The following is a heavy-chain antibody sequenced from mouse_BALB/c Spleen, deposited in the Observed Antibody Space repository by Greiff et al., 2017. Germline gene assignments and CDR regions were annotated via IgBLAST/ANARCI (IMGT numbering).Heavy chain of an antibody. V-gene: IGHV1-4*01. CDR2: INPSSGYT. D-gene: IGHD2-4*01. CDR3: ATSMITTKFAY. Sequence: QVQLQQSGAELARPGASVKMSCKASGYTFTSYTMHWVKQRPGQGLEWIGYINPSSGYTNYNQKFKDKATLTADKSSSTAYMQLSSLTSEDSAVYYCATSMITTKFAYWGQGTLVTVSA. CDR1: GYTFTSYT. J-gene: IGHJ3*01.